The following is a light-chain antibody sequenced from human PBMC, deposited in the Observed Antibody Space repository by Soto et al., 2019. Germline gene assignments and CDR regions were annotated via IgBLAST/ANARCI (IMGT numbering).Light chain of an antibody. Sequence: EIVMTQSPATLSVSPGEGATLSCRASLTVSRNVAWYQQKPGQAPRLLIYGASTRPTGVPARFSGSGSGTEFTLTISSLQSVDFAVYFCQHYNVWPPVRTFGQGTKVEIK. CDR1: LTVSRN. CDR3: QHYNVWPPVRT. J-gene: IGKJ1*01. V-gene: IGKV3-15*01. CDR2: GAS.